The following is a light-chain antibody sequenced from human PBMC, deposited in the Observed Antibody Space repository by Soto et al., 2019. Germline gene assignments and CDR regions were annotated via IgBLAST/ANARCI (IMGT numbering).Light chain of an antibody. J-gene: IGKJ2*01. CDR1: QSVSSY. Sequence: EIVLTHSPGTLSLSPWEIATLSCRASQSVSSYLAWYQQKPGQAPRLLISDASTRATGIPARFSGSGSGTEFTLTISSLQSEDFALYYCHQYNSWPPGTFGQGTKVDIK. CDR2: DAS. V-gene: IGKV3-15*01. CDR3: HQYNSWPPGT.